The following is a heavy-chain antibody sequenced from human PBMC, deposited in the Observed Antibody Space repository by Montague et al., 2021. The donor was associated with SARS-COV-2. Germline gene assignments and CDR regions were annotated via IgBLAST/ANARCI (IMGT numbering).Heavy chain of an antibody. CDR2: FNHSERT. D-gene: IGHD3-3*01. Sequence: SETLSLTCAVYGGSFIGYYWSWIRNPPGKGLKGIGEFNHSERTNXTPSPKSQVTISVDTSKNQFSLKLSSVTPADTAVYYCARGPGVVIILAIYYYYGMDVWGQGTTVTVSS. CDR1: GGSFIGYY. J-gene: IGHJ6*02. CDR3: ARGPGVVIILAIYYYYGMDV. V-gene: IGHV4-34*01.